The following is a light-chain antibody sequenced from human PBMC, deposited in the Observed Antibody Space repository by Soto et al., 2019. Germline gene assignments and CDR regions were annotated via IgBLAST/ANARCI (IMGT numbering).Light chain of an antibody. J-gene: IGLJ2*01. V-gene: IGLV2-8*01. CDR2: EVD. CDR3: SSYGGSRNLV. Sequence: QSALTQPPSASGSPGQSVTISCTGTSSDIGGYNFVSWYQQHPGRAPKLIIHEVDRRPSGVPDRFSGAKSGNTASLTVSGLQAEDEADYYCSSYGGSRNLVFGRGTKLTVL. CDR1: SSDIGGYNF.